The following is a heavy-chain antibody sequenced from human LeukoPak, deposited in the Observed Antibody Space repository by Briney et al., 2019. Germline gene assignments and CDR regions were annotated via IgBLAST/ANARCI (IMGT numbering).Heavy chain of an antibody. CDR3: ARDRSKNENLDY. J-gene: IGHJ4*02. D-gene: IGHD1-1*01. CDR2: INPNSGGT. Sequence: GASVKVSCKASGYTFTGYYMHWVRQAPGQGLEWMGWINPNSGGTNYAQKFQGRVTMTRDTSISTAYMQLSRLRSDDTAVYYCARDRSKNENLDYWGQGTLVTVSS. CDR1: GYTFTGYY. V-gene: IGHV1-2*02.